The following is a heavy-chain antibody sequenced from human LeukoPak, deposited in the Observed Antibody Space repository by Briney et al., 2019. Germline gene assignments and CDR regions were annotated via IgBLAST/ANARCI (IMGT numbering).Heavy chain of an antibody. V-gene: IGHV1-69*06. CDR1: GGTFSSYA. J-gene: IGHJ6*04. Sequence: SVKVSCKASGGTFSSYAISWVRQAPGQGLEWMGGIIPIFGTANYAQKFQGRVTITADKSTSTAYMELSSLRSEDTAVYYCARDGGQIRYFDWLLIPRDYYYYGMDVWGKGTTLTVSS. CDR2: IIPIFGTA. D-gene: IGHD3-9*01. CDR3: ARDGGQIRYFDWLLIPRDYYYYGMDV.